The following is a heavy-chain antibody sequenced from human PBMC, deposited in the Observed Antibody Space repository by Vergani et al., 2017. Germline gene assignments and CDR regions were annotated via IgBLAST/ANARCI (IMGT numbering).Heavy chain of an antibody. D-gene: IGHD3-9*01. J-gene: IGHJ4*02. V-gene: IGHV3-21*04. CDR1: GFTFSSYS. Sequence: EVQLVESGGGLVKPGGSLRLSCAASGFTFSSYSMNWVRQAPGKGLEWVSSISSSSSYIYYADSVKGRFTISRDNAKNSLYLQMNSLRAEDTAVYYCAKGSGVLLRYFDWVNFDYWGQGTLVTVSS. CDR3: AKGSGVLLRYFDWVNFDY. CDR2: ISSSSSYI.